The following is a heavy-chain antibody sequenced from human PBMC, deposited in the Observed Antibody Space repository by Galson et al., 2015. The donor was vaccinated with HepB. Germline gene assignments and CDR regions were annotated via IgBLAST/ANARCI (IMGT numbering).Heavy chain of an antibody. CDR1: GYIFTDYY. V-gene: IGHV1-2*02. CDR2: INPKSGGA. J-gene: IGHJ6*03. Sequence: SVKVYCKASGYIFTDYYIHWVRQSPGQGLEWMAWINPKSGGANYAQKFQGRVTVTRDTSLSTAYMELKSLRADDTAVYFCARRVGGGGTTNDDYYFYMDVGGKGTTVTVS. D-gene: IGHD1-26*01. CDR3: ARRVGGGGTTNDDYYFYMDV.